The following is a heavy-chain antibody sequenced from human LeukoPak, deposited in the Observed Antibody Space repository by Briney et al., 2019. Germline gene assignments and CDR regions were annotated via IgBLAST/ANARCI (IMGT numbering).Heavy chain of an antibody. Sequence: GGSLRLSCAASGFTFSDYYMSWIRQAPGEGLEWGSYISSSGSTIYYADSVKGRFTISRDNAKNSLYLQMNSLRAEDTAVYYCAREAVAAAGTEGTYYYYYGMDVWGQGTTVTVSS. CDR1: GFTFSDYY. V-gene: IGHV3-11*01. D-gene: IGHD6-13*01. CDR2: ISSSGSTI. CDR3: AREAVAAAGTEGTYYYYYGMDV. J-gene: IGHJ6*02.